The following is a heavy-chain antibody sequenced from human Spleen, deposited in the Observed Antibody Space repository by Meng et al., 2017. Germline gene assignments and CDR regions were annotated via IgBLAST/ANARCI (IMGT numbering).Heavy chain of an antibody. CDR2: IWYDGSNK. V-gene: IGHV3-33*01. CDR3: ARVAFDI. J-gene: IGHJ3*02. Sequence: GESLKISCAASGFTFSSYGMHWVRQAPGKGLEWVEVIWYDGSNKYYADSVKGRFTISRDNSKNTLYLQMNSLRGEDTAVYYCARVAFDIWGQGTMVNVSS. CDR1: GFTFSSYG.